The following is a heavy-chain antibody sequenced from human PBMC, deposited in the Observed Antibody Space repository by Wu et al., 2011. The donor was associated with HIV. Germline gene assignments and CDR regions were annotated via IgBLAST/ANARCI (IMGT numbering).Heavy chain of an antibody. V-gene: IGHV1-69*05. D-gene: IGHD2-15*01. CDR3: ARGAVAGSRRSSYYFDY. J-gene: IGHJ4*02. Sequence: QVQLVQSGAEVKKPGSSVKVSCKASGGTFSSYAISWVRQAPGQGLEWMGGIIPIFGTANYAQKFQGRVTITTDESTSTAYMELSSLRSEDTAVYYCARGAVAGSRRSSYYFDYWGQGTLVTVSS. CDR2: IIPIFGTA. CDR1: GGTFSSYA.